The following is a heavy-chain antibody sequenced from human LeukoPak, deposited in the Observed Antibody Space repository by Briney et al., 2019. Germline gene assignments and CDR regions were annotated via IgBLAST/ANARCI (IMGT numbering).Heavy chain of an antibody. CDR1: GFTFSGSA. CDR2: IRSKANSYAT. D-gene: IGHD2-2*01. CDR3: TSIVPAAPNYGMDV. V-gene: IGHV3-73*01. Sequence: GGSLKLSCAASGFTFSGSAMHWVRQASGKGLERVGRIRSKANSYATAYAASVKGRFTISRDDSKNTAYLQMNSLKTEDTAVYYCTSIVPAAPNYGMDVWGKGTTVTVSS. J-gene: IGHJ6*04.